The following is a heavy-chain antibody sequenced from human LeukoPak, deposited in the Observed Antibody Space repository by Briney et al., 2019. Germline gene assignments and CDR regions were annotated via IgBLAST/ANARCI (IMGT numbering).Heavy chain of an antibody. J-gene: IGHJ4*02. D-gene: IGHD3-10*01. CDR1: GGSISSYY. CDR2: ISGSGTGGRI. Sequence: ETLSLTCTVSGGSISSYYWSWIRQPPGKGLEWVSGISGSGTGGRIYYADSVKGRFTISRDNSKNTLYLQMNSLKTEDTAVYYCTGNYYGSGSYADFDYWGQGTLVTVSS. V-gene: IGHV3-23*01. CDR3: TGNYYGSGSYADFDY.